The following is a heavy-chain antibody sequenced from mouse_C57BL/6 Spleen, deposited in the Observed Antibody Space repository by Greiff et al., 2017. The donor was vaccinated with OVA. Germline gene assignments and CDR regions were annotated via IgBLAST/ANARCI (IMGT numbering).Heavy chain of an antibody. CDR3: ARGDYYGSSYDY. CDR2: IYPRDGST. Sequence: VKLMESDAELVKPGASVKISCKVSGYTFTDHTIHWMKQRPEQGLEWIGYIYPRDGSTKYNEKFKGKATLTADKSSSTAYMQLNSLTSEDSAVYFCARGDYYGSSYDYWGQGTTLTVSS. D-gene: IGHD1-1*01. V-gene: IGHV1-78*01. CDR1: GYTFTDHT. J-gene: IGHJ2*01.